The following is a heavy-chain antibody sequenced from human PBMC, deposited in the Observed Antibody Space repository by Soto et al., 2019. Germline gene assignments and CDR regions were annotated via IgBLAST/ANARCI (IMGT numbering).Heavy chain of an antibody. CDR3: PIASGYYTGNWFDP. J-gene: IGHJ5*02. D-gene: IGHD3-3*01. CDR2: VYYHGST. V-gene: IGHV4-31*01. Sequence: QVQLQESGPGLVKPSQTLSLTCTVSGGSIRSGGYYWSWIRQHPGKGLEWIGYVYYHGSTYYSPSLRSQVTVSGDPSNNQFPLKLRSVTAAATAVYYCPIASGYYTGNWFDPWGPGTLVTVSS. CDR1: GGSIRSGGYY.